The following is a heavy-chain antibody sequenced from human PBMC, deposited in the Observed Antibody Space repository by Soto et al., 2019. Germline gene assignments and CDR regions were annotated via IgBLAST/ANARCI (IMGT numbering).Heavy chain of an antibody. D-gene: IGHD2-21*02. V-gene: IGHV1-2*04. Sequence: ASVKVSCKASGYTFTSYAMHWVRQAPGQGLEWMGWINPNSGGTNYAQKFQGWVTMTRDTSISTAYMELSSLRSEDTAVYYCARSIVVVTAADYWGQGTLVTVSS. CDR2: INPNSGGT. CDR1: GYTFTSYA. J-gene: IGHJ4*02. CDR3: ARSIVVVTAADY.